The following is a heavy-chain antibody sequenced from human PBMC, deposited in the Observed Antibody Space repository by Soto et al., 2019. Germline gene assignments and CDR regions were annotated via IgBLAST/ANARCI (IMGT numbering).Heavy chain of an antibody. D-gene: IGHD1-26*01. CDR2: MNPNSGNT. V-gene: IGHV1-8*01. Sequence: ASVKVSCKASGYTFTSYDITWVRQATGQGLEWMGWMNPNSGNTGYAQKFQGRVTMTRNTSIGTAYMELSSLRSEDTAVYYCATERWEDAFDIWGQGPMVTVSS. CDR3: ATERWEDAFDI. CDR1: GYTFTSYD. J-gene: IGHJ3*02.